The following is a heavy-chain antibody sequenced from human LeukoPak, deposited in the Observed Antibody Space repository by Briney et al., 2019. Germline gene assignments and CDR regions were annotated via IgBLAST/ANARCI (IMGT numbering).Heavy chain of an antibody. J-gene: IGHJ4*02. CDR1: GFTFSSYW. V-gene: IGHV3-7*01. CDR2: MNQDGSEK. D-gene: IGHD6-13*01. CDR3: ARSDGSSWYSLHDY. Sequence: GGSLRLSCAASGFTFSSYWMTWVRQAPGKGLEWVANMNQDGSEKYHVDSVKDRFTISRDNAKNSLYLQMNSLRAEDTTVYYCARSDGSSWYSLHDYWGQGTLVTVSS.